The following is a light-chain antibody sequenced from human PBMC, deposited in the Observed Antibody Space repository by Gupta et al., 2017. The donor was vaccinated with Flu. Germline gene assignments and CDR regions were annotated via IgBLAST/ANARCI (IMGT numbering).Light chain of an antibody. CDR1: YSNIGTTY. CDR3: AAWDDRLSGYV. Sequence: QSVLTQPPSASGTPGQRVTIPCSGSYSNIGTTYVYWYQQLPGTAPKLLIYRNNQRPSGVPGRFSASKSGTSASLAISGLRSEDEADYYCAAWDDRLSGYVFGTGTKVTGL. CDR2: RNN. V-gene: IGLV1-47*01. J-gene: IGLJ1*01.